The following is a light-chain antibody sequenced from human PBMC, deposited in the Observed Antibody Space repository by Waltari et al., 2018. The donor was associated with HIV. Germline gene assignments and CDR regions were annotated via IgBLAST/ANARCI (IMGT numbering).Light chain of an antibody. V-gene: IGLV1-44*01. CDR2: SNS. Sequence: QSVLTQPPSASGTPGQRVTISCSGSSSNIGNNPVEWSHQFPGTAPKLPSYSNSWRPSGVPDRISGSKSAASACLAIGGLQADDEADYYCASWEDSLHGPVFGGGTKLTVL. J-gene: IGLJ2*01. CDR3: ASWEDSLHGPV. CDR1: SSNIGNNP.